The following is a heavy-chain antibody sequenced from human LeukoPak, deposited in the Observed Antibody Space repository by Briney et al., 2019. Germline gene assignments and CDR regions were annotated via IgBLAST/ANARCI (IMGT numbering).Heavy chain of an antibody. CDR3: ARRREHGSGSDWL. D-gene: IGHD3-10*01. J-gene: IGHJ4*02. Sequence: GGSLRLSCAASGFTFSSYAMSWVRQAPGKGLEWVSAISGNGGSTYYADSVKGRFTISRDNSRSSLYLQMSSLRAEDTAVYYCARRREHGSGSDWLWGQGTLVTVSS. CDR2: ISGNGGST. CDR1: GFTFSSYA. V-gene: IGHV3-23*01.